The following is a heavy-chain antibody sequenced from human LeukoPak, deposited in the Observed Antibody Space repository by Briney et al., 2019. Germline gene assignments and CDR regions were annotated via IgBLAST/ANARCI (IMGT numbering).Heavy chain of an antibody. V-gene: IGHV1-2*02. CDR3: ANLPTIAAAEFTDSY. Sequence: GATVKVSCKASGYTFTGYYMHWVRQAPGQELEWMGWINPNSGGTNYAQKFQGRVTMTRDTSISTAYMELSRLRSDDTAVYYCANLPTIAAAEFTDSYWGQGTLVTVSS. J-gene: IGHJ4*02. D-gene: IGHD6-13*01. CDR2: INPNSGGT. CDR1: GYTFTGYY.